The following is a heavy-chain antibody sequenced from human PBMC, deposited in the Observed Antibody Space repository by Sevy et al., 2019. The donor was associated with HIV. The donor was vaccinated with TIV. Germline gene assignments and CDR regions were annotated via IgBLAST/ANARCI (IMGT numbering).Heavy chain of an antibody. CDR3: ARDRRGRYYYYGMDV. D-gene: IGHD2-15*01. V-gene: IGHV3-53*01. CDR1: GFTVSSNY. CDR2: IYSGGST. J-gene: IGHJ6*02. Sequence: GGSLRLSCAASGFTVSSNYMSWVRQAPGKGLEWVSVIYSGGSTYYADSVKGRFTISRDNSKNTLYLQMNSLRAEDTAVYYCARDRRGRYYYYGMDVWGQGTTVTASS.